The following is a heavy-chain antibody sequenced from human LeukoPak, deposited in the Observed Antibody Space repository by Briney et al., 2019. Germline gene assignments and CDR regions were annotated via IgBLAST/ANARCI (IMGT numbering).Heavy chain of an antibody. CDR3: ARISDFYYYYMDV. V-gene: IGHV3-20*04. J-gene: IGHJ6*03. CDR1: GFTFDDYA. Sequence: GGSLRLSCAASGFTFDDYAMHWVRQAPGKGLEWVSGISWNSGSTGYADSVKGRFTISRDNAKNSLYLQMNSLRAEDTALYYCARISDFYYYYMDVWGKGTTVTVSS. CDR2: ISWNSGST.